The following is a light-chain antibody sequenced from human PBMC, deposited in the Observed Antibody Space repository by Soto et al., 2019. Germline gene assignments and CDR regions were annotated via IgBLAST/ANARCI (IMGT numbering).Light chain of an antibody. J-gene: IGKJ2*01. CDR1: QSVSSSF. CDR2: GAS. CDR3: QQYGSSPYT. Sequence: EIVLTQSPGTLSLSPGERATLACRASQSVSSSFLAWYQQKPCQAPRLLISGASSRATGIPDRFSGSGSGTDFTLTISSLEPEDFAVYYCQQYGSSPYTFGQGTKLEIK. V-gene: IGKV3-20*01.